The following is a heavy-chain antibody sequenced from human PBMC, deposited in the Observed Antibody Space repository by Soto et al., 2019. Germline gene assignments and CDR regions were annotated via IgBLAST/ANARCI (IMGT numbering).Heavy chain of an antibody. CDR2: IYYSGST. J-gene: IGHJ4*02. CDR1: GGSISSYY. V-gene: IGHV4-59*01. CDR3: ARSDGRY. Sequence: PSETLSLTCPVSGGSISSYYWSWIRQPPGKGLEWIGYIYYSGSTNYNPSLKSRVTISVDTSKNQFSLKPSSVTAADTAVYYCARSDGRYWGQGTLVTVSS.